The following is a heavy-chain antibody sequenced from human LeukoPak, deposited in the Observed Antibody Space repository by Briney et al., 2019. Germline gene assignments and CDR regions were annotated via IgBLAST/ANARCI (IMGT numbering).Heavy chain of an antibody. CDR1: GGSISSYY. CDR3: AREGGSYYPHYYFDN. Sequence: PSETLSLTCTVSGGSISSYYWSWIRQPPGKGLEWIGYIYYSGSTNYNPSLKSRVTISVATSKNQFSLKLSSVTAADTAMYYCAREGGSYYPHYYFDNWGQGTLVTVSS. V-gene: IGHV4-59*01. D-gene: IGHD1-26*01. J-gene: IGHJ4*02. CDR2: IYYSGST.